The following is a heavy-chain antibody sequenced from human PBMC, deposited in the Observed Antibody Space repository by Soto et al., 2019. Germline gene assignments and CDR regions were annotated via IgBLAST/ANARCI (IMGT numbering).Heavy chain of an antibody. D-gene: IGHD6-13*01. Sequence: SVTLSLTCTVSGNSINDLSRSWIRQTPGKRREWVGFMYYSETTKYVPASKCRVDMSVDTSQSLVSLSLKSVTAADTAVYYCGRADSSTWYKLEYKWFGAWSRGALVTV. CDR3: GRADSSTWYKLEYKWFGA. CDR1: GNSINDLS. CDR2: MYYSETT. V-gene: IGHV4-59*11. J-gene: IGHJ5*02.